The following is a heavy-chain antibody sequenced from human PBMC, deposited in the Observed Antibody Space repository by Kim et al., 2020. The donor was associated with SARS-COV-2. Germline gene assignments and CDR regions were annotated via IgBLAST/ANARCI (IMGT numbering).Heavy chain of an antibody. CDR3: ARSIAAAPFDP. V-gene: IGHV4-59*13. CDR2: IYYSVST. Sequence: SETLSLTCTVSGGSISSYYWSWIRQPPGKGLEWIGYIYYSVSTNYNPSLKSRVTISVDTSKNQFSLKLSSVTAADTAVYYCARSIAAAPFDPWGQGTLVTVSS. CDR1: GGSISSYY. D-gene: IGHD6-13*01. J-gene: IGHJ5*02.